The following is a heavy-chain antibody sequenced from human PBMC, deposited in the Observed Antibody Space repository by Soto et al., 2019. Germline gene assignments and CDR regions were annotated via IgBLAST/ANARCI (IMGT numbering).Heavy chain of an antibody. D-gene: IGHD1-7*01. J-gene: IGHJ6*02. CDR1: GFTFTSSA. Sequence: SVKVSCKASGFTFTSSAVQWVRQARGQRLGWIGWIVVGSGNTNYAQKFQERVTITRDMSTSTAYMELSSLRSEDTAVYYCAADPGTSYYYYYGMDVWGQGTTVTVSS. CDR3: AADPGTSYYYYYGMDV. V-gene: IGHV1-58*01. CDR2: IVVGSGNT.